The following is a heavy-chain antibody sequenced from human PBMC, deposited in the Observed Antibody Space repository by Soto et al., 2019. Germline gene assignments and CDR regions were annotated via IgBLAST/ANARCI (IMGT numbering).Heavy chain of an antibody. J-gene: IGHJ1*01. CDR1: GFTFGDSY. D-gene: IGHD3-9*01. Sequence: GGSLRLSCAGSGFTFGDSYRSWIRQAPGKGLEWLSYISPGSRYPAYADSVKGRFTISRDNSKNTLYLQMNSLRAEDTAVYYCAKKGDYDIVTGYGFQHWGQGTLVTVSS. CDR2: ISPGSRYP. CDR3: AKKGDYDIVTGYGFQH. V-gene: IGHV3-11*03.